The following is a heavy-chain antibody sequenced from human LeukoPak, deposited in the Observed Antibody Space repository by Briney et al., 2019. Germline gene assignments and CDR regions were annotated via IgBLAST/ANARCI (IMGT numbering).Heavy chain of an antibody. V-gene: IGHV4-39*01. Sequence: SETLSLTCTVSGGSISSSSYYWGWIRQPPGKGLEWNGSIYYSGSTHYYPSLKSRVTISVDTSKNQFSLKLSSVTAADTVVYYCARRYYGSSSFDYWGQGTLVTVSS. J-gene: IGHJ4*02. CDR1: GGSISSSSYY. CDR2: IYYSGST. D-gene: IGHD3-10*01. CDR3: ARRYYGSSSFDY.